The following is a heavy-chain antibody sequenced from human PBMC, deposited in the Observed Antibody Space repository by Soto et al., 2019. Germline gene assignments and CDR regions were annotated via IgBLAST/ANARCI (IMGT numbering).Heavy chain of an antibody. V-gene: IGHV1-2*02. CDR2: IIPNCGRI. J-gene: IGHJ6*02. CDR1: GGTFSSYA. CDR3: ARARPLRYFDWLSNNYYYGMDV. Sequence: GASVKVSCKASGGTFSSYAVNWVRQAPGQGLEWMGWIIPNCGRINYAQKFQGRVTMTRDTSTSTAYMELSRLRSDDTAVYYCARARPLRYFDWLSNNYYYGMDVWGQGTTVTVSS. D-gene: IGHD3-9*01.